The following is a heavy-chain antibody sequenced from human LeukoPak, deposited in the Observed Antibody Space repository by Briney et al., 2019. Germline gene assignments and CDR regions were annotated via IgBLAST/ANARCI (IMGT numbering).Heavy chain of an antibody. Sequence: PGGSLRLSCAPSGFTFNNYAMHWVRQAPGKGLEWVAVISYDGSYKNYADSVKGRFTISRDNSKNTLYLQMNSLRAEDTAVYYCARAYAYCGGDCSGYFQHWGQGTLVTVSS. CDR2: ISYDGSYK. CDR3: ARAYAYCGGDCSGYFQH. V-gene: IGHV3-30*14. CDR1: GFTFNNYA. D-gene: IGHD2-21*02. J-gene: IGHJ1*01.